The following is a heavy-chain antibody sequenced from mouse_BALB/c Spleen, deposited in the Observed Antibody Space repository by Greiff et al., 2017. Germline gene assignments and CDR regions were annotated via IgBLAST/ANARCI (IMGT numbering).Heavy chain of an antibody. CDR3: ARVITTVEGFAY. D-gene: IGHD1-1*01. V-gene: IGHV5-9-4*01. Sequence: EVMLVESGGGLVKPGGSLKLSCAASGFTFSSYAMSWVRQSPEKRLEWVAEISSGGSYTYYPDTVTGRFTISRDNAKNTLYLEMSSLRSEDTAMYYCARVITTVEGFAYWGQGTLVTVSA. J-gene: IGHJ3*01. CDR2: ISSGGSYT. CDR1: GFTFSSYA.